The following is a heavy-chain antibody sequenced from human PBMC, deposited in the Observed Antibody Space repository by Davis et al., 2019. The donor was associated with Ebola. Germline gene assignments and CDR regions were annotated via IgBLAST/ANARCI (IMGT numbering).Heavy chain of an antibody. CDR1: GFTFSSYG. Sequence: GESLKISCAASGFTFSSYGMHWVRQAPGKGLEWVAVIWYDGSNKYYADSVKGRFTISRDNAKNSLYLQMNSLRDEDTAVFYCARGRTVTNYVDYWGPGTLVTVSS. D-gene: IGHD4-17*01. CDR3: ARGRTVTNYVDY. CDR2: IWYDGSNK. J-gene: IGHJ4*02. V-gene: IGHV3-33*01.